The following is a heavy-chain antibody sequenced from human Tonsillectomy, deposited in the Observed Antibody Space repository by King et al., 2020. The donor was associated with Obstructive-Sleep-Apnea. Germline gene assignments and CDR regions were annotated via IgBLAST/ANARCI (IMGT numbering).Heavy chain of an antibody. V-gene: IGHV3-30*18. CDR1: GFTFGSFG. J-gene: IGHJ4*02. D-gene: IGHD4-17*01. CDR3: AKGLFYGDYEGWPYYFDY. Sequence: EQLVQSGGGVVQPGRSLRLSCAASGFTFGSFGMHWVRQAPGKGLEWVAVISYDGSNKYYADSVKGRFTISRDNSKNTLYLQMNSLRAGDTALYYCAKGLFYGDYEGWPYYFDYWGQGTLVTVSS. CDR2: ISYDGSNK.